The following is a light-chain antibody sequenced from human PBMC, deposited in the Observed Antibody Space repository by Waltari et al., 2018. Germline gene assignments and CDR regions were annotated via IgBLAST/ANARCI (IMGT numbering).Light chain of an antibody. CDR1: QRVSNS. V-gene: IGKV3-11*01. CDR2: DAS. J-gene: IGKJ5*01. Sequence: EVVLTQSPATLSLSPGERATLSCRASQRVSNSLAWYRQKPGQAPSLLIYDASTRAAGIPGRFSGSGSGTDFTRTISSLEPEDFAVYYCQRRTGWPMTFGQGTRLEIK. CDR3: QRRTGWPMT.